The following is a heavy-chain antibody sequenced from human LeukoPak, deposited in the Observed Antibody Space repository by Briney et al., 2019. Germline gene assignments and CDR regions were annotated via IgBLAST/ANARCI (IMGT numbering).Heavy chain of an antibody. V-gene: IGHV1-2*02. D-gene: IGHD2-2*01. CDR1: GYTFTGYY. CDR2: INPNSGGT. J-gene: IGHJ5*02. CDR3: ARVAMVQYQLAAPNWFDP. Sequence: ASVKVSCKASGYTFTGYYMHWVRQAPGQGLEWMGWINPNSGGTNYAQKFQGRVTMTRDTSTSTVYMELSSLRSEDTAVYYCARVAMVQYQLAAPNWFDPWGQGTLVTVSS.